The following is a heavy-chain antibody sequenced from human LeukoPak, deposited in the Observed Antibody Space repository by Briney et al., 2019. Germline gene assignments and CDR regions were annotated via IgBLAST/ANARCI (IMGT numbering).Heavy chain of an antibody. CDR1: GFTFSNYG. CDR3: ARDSFWSGYSIGHYYYYYMDV. Sequence: GGSLRLSCAASGFTFSNYGMHWVRQAPGKGLDGVAFIRYDGGNKYYADSVKGRSTISRDNSNNTLYLQMNSLRAEDTAVYYCARDSFWSGYSIGHYYYYYMDVWGKGTTVTVSS. J-gene: IGHJ6*03. CDR2: IRYDGGNK. D-gene: IGHD3-3*01. V-gene: IGHV3-30*02.